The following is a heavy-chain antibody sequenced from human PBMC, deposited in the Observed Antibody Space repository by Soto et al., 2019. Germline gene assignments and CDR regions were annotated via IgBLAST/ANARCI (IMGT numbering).Heavy chain of an antibody. J-gene: IGHJ6*03. V-gene: IGHV3-48*01. CDR2: ITGSGGTT. CDR3: ARVGDTVTPYYYYMDV. CDR1: GFMFSKFV. D-gene: IGHD4-17*01. Sequence: GGSLRLSCAASGFMFSKFVLNWVRQAPGKGLEWVSSITGSGGTTYYAHTVKGRFTISSANAKNSLCLQMNSLRAEDTAVYYCARVGDTVTPYYYYMDVWGKGTTVTVSS.